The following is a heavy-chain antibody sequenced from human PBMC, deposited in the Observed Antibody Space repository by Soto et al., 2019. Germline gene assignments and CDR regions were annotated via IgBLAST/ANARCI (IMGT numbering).Heavy chain of an antibody. CDR2: ITGSGDYT. Sequence: AGGSLRLSYAASGFTFSNYAMSWARHAPGKGLEWVSSITGSGDYTYYADSVKGRFTISRDNSKNTLYLQMNSLRAEDTAVYYCAKARYYDSTGYLYYFDYWGQGTLVTVSS. CDR3: AKARYYDSTGYLYYFDY. CDR1: GFTFSNYA. J-gene: IGHJ4*02. V-gene: IGHV3-23*01. D-gene: IGHD3-22*01.